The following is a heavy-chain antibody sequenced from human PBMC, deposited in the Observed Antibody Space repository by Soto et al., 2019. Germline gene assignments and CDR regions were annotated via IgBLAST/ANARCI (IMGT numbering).Heavy chain of an antibody. CDR2: ISYDGSNK. Sequence: QVQLVESGGGVVQPGRSLRLSCAASGFTFSSYAMHWVRQAPGKGLEWVAVISYDGSNKYYADSVKGRFTISRDNSKNTLYLQRNSVRAEDTAVYYCARDGGEERDYPGAWGQGTLVTVS. V-gene: IGHV3-30-3*01. CDR1: GFTFSSYA. J-gene: IGHJ4*02. D-gene: IGHD4-17*01. CDR3: ARDGGEERDYPGA.